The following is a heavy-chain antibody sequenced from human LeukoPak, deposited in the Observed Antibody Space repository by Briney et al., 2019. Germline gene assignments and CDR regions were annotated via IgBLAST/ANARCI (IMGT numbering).Heavy chain of an antibody. J-gene: IGHJ3*02. Sequence: SVKVSCKASGGTFSSYAISWVRQAPGQGLEWMGGIIPIFGTANYAQKFQGRVTITTDESTSTAYMELSSLRSEDTAVYYCAREVPRGYERAFDIWGQGTMVTVSS. CDR3: AREVPRGYERAFDI. CDR2: IIPIFGTA. D-gene: IGHD5-12*01. CDR1: GGTFSSYA. V-gene: IGHV1-69*05.